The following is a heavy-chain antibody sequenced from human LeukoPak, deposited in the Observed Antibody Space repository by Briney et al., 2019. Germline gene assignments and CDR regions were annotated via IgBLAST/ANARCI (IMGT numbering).Heavy chain of an antibody. Sequence: GGSLRLSCSASGFTFSSYAMHWVRQAPGKGLEYVSAISSNGGSTYYADSVKGRFTISRDNSKNTLYLQMSSLRAEDTAVYYCVKDHIAAAGTGAFDIWGQGTMVTVSS. D-gene: IGHD6-13*01. V-gene: IGHV3-64D*06. J-gene: IGHJ3*02. CDR1: GFTFSSYA. CDR2: ISSNGGST. CDR3: VKDHIAAAGTGAFDI.